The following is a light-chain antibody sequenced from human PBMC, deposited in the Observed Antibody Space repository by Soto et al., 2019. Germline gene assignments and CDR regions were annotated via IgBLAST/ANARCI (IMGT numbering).Light chain of an antibody. CDR3: QQSYSIPLT. V-gene: IGKV1-39*01. CDR1: QRINTY. CDR2: PPS. J-gene: IGKJ4*01. Sequence: DIQLTQSPSSLSASVGDRVTITCRASQRINTYMNWYQHKPGKAPNLLIFPPSTLQSGVPSRFSGSGSGTDFTLTISSLQPEDFGTYYCQQSYSIPLTFGGGTKVDIK.